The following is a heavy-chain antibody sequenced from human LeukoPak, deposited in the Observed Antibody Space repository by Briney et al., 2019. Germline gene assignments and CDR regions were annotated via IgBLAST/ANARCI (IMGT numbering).Heavy chain of an antibody. CDR3: AGEFSTVGAFDI. Sequence: SETLSLTCTVSGGSTNNYYWSWIRQPPGKGLEWIGYIYYSGITKYNPSLKSRVTISVDTSKTQFSLKLSSVTAAATAVIYFAGEFSTVGAFDIWGQGTMVTVSS. V-gene: IGHV4-59*08. J-gene: IGHJ3*02. CDR2: IYYSGIT. CDR1: GGSTNNYY. D-gene: IGHD2-2*01.